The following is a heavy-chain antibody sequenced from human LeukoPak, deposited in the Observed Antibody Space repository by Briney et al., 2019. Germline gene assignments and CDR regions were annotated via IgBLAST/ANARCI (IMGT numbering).Heavy chain of an antibody. Sequence: SETLSLTCTVSGGSISSSSYYCGWLRQPPGKGLEWIGHIYYSGSTNYNPSLKSRVTISVDTSKNQSSLKLSSVSAADTAVYYCARARRVCSSTSCYVDAFDIWGQGTMVTVSS. CDR1: GGSISSSSYY. V-gene: IGHV4-61*05. D-gene: IGHD2-2*01. CDR2: IYYSGST. J-gene: IGHJ3*02. CDR3: ARARRVCSSTSCYVDAFDI.